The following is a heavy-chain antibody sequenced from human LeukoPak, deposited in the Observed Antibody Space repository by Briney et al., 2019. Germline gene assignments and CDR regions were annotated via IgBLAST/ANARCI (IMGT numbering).Heavy chain of an antibody. CDR1: GGSISSYY. CDR3: ASYCTNTNCYFDS. CDR2: IYYSGST. J-gene: IGHJ4*02. V-gene: IGHV4-59*08. Sequence: SETLSLTCTVSGGSISSYYWSWIRQPPGKGPEWIGYIYYSGSTNYNPSLKSRVTISADTSRNQFSLKLSSVTAADTAVYYCASYCTNTNCYFDSWGQGTLVTVSS. D-gene: IGHD2-8*01.